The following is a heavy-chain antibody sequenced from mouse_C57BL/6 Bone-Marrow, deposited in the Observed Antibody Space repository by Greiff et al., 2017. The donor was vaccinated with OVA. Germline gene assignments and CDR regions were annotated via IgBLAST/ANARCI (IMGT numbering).Heavy chain of an antibody. CDR1: GYTFTDYY. Sequence: EVQLQQSGPELVKPGASVKISCKASGYTFTDYYMNWVKQSHGKSLEWIGDINPNNGGTSYNQKFKGKATLTVDKSSSTAYMELRSLTSEDSAVYCCASGEYYGSSLYCVDYWGQGTALTVSS. V-gene: IGHV1-26*01. CDR2: INPNNGGT. D-gene: IGHD1-1*01. J-gene: IGHJ2*01. CDR3: ASGEYYGSSLYCVDY.